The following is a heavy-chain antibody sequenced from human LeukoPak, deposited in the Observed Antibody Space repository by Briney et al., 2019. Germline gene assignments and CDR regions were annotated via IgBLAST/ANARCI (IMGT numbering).Heavy chain of an antibody. V-gene: IGHV5-51*01. CDR1: GYSFTSYW. CDR2: IYPGDSDT. CDR3: ARLNPGFSSGRSSSWYWYFDY. Sequence: GESLKISCKGSGYSFTSYWIGWVRQMPGKGLEWMGIIYPGDSDTRYSPSFQGQVTISADKSISTAYLQWSSLKASDTAMYYCARLNPGFSSGRSSSWYWYFDYWGQGTLVTVSS. J-gene: IGHJ4*02. D-gene: IGHD6-13*01.